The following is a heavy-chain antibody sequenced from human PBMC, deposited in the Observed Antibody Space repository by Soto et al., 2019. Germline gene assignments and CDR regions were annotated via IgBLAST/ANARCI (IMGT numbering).Heavy chain of an antibody. V-gene: IGHV3-23*01. D-gene: IGHD5-18*01. CDR1: GFGFDKYS. CDR2: ISGTAYSK. CDR3: AKSWGDTWQHSAFDF. J-gene: IGHJ3*01. Sequence: EVRLLESGGGLVQPGGSLRLSCAASGFGFDKYSMSWVRQAPGKGLEWVSGISGTAYSKHYADSVKGQFTISRDNFEKTLYLQMNSLRVEDTAVYYCAKSWGDTWQHSAFDFWGQGTMVTVSS.